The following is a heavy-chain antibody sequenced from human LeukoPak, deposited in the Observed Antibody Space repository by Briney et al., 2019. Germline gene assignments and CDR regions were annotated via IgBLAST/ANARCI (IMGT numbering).Heavy chain of an antibody. J-gene: IGHJ4*02. V-gene: IGHV4-34*01. Sequence: KPSETLSLTCAVYGGSFSGYYWSWIRQPPGKGLEWIGEINHSGSTNYNPSLKSRVTISVDTSKNQFSLKLSSVTAAETAVYYCARGRSGPYIVVVPAAPARFDYWGQGTLVTVSS. CDR1: GGSFSGYY. CDR3: ARGRSGPYIVVVPAAPARFDY. D-gene: IGHD2-2*01. CDR2: INHSGST.